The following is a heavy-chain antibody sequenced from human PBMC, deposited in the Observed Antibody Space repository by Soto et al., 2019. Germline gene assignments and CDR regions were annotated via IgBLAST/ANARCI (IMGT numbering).Heavy chain of an antibody. Sequence: QVQLVQSGAEVKKPGASVKVSCKASGYTFTSYDINWVRQATGQGLEWMGWMNPNSGNTGYAQKYQGRVTMTRDTAISTAYMELRRMRSEDTAVYYCAGPWNKQGGQGTLVTVSS. CDR3: AGPWNKQ. V-gene: IGHV1-8*01. D-gene: IGHD1-1*01. CDR2: MNPNSGNT. J-gene: IGHJ4*02. CDR1: GYTFTSYD.